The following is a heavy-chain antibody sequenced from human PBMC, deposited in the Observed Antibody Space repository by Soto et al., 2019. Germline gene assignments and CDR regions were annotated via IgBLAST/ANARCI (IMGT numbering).Heavy chain of an antibody. CDR1: GFIFSNYA. D-gene: IGHD3-10*01. CDR2: ISAVTSAI. J-gene: IGHJ4*02. V-gene: IGHV3-23*01. Sequence: EVQLLESGGNLVQPGGSLTLSCAASGFIFSNYAMSWVRQAPGKGLEWVSSISAVTSAINYADPVRGRFTMSRDNSENKGYLQMNSLAVEDTAMYYCARYVVGRGKDAPGHWGQGTLVTVSS. CDR3: ARYVVGRGKDAPGH.